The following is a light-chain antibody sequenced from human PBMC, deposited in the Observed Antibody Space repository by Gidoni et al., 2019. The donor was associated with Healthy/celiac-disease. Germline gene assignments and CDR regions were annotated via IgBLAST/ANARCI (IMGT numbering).Light chain of an antibody. CDR3: QQSNSPPPG. V-gene: IGKV1-39*01. J-gene: IGKJ3*01. CDR1: QSISSY. CDR2: AAS. Sequence: DIQMTQSPSSLSASVGDRVTITCRASQSISSYLDWYQQKPGKAPKLLISAASTLQSGVPSRFSGSGAGADIPITSSRLQPEDAATYYRQQSNSPPPGFGHGTKVDIK.